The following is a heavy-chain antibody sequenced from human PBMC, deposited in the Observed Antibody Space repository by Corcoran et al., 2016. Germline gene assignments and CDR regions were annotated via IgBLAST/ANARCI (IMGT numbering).Heavy chain of an antibody. CDR1: GYSFTSYW. CDR3: ARKNGAFGGVIAIGY. V-gene: IGHV5-51*01. J-gene: IGHJ4*02. CDR2: IYPGDSDT. D-gene: IGHD3-16*02. Sequence: EVQLVQSGAAVKKPGESLKISCKGSGYSFTSYWIGWVRQMPGNGLEWMGIIYPGDSDTRYSPSFQGQVTISADKSISTAYLQWSSLKASDTDMYYCARKNGAFGGVIAIGYWGQGTLVTVSS.